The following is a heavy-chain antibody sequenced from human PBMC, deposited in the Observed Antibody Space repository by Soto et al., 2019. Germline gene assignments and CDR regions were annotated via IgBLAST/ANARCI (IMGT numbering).Heavy chain of an antibody. Sequence: QVQLVQSGAEVKKPGSSVKVSCKASGGTFSSYTISWVRQAPGQGLEWMGRIIPILGIANYAQKFQGRVTXTXXKSTSTAYMELSSLRSEDTAVYYCASSSWYPPFDYWGQGTLVTVSS. J-gene: IGHJ4*02. CDR2: IIPILGIA. V-gene: IGHV1-69*02. CDR3: ASSSWYPPFDY. D-gene: IGHD6-13*01. CDR1: GGTFSSYT.